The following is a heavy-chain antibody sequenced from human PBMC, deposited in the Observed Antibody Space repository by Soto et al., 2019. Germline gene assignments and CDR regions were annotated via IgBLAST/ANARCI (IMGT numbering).Heavy chain of an antibody. Sequence: EVQLVESGGGLVQPGGSLRLSCAASGFTFSSYWMHWVRQAPGKGLVWVSRINSDGSSTSYADSVKGRFTISRDNAKNTLYQQMNSLRAEDTAVYYGGVLVAALGRGYCSGGSCYRDAFDIWGQGTMVTVSS. CDR3: GVLVAALGRGYCSGGSCYRDAFDI. V-gene: IGHV3-74*01. CDR2: INSDGSST. CDR1: GFTFSSYW. J-gene: IGHJ3*02. D-gene: IGHD2-15*01.